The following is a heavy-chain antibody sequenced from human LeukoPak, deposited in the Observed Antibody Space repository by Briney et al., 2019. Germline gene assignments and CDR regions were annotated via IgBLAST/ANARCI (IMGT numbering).Heavy chain of an antibody. CDR1: GGSFSSYY. CDR3: ARSAVTRAGVFDY. J-gene: IGHJ4*02. V-gene: IGHV4-4*07. CDR2: IYPGVST. Sequence: SETLSLTCTVSGGSFSSYYWTWIRQPAGKGLEWLGRIYPGVSTNYSPSLKSRPTMSVDTSKNQFSLNLRSMTAADTAVYFCARSAVTRAGVFDYWGRGTLVTVSS. D-gene: IGHD4-17*01.